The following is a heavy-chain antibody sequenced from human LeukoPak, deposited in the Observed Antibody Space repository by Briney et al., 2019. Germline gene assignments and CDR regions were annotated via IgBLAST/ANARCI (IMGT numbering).Heavy chain of an antibody. Sequence: GRSLRLSCAASGFTFSSYGMHWVRQAPGKGLEWVAVISYDGSNKYYADSVKGRFTISRDNSKNTLYLQMNSLRAEDTAVYYCAKGQYDFWSGYHYYYYGMDVWGQGTTVTVSS. CDR2: ISYDGSNK. V-gene: IGHV3-30*18. CDR1: GFTFSSYG. J-gene: IGHJ6*02. CDR3: AKGQYDFWSGYHYYYYGMDV. D-gene: IGHD3-3*01.